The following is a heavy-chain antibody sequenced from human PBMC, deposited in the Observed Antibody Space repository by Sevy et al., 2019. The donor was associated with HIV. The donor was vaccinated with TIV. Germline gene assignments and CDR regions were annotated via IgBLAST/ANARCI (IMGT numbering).Heavy chain of an antibody. V-gene: IGHV3-53*01. CDR3: ARQTTVQDAFDI. CDR2: IYSGGDT. J-gene: IGHJ3*02. D-gene: IGHD4-17*01. Sequence: GGSLRLSCAASGFTVSRNYMSWVRQAPGKGLEWVSVIYSGGDTYYVDSVKGRFTISRDNSKNTVSLQMNSLRAEDTALYYCARQTTVQDAFDIWGQGTMVTVSS. CDR1: GFTVSRNY.